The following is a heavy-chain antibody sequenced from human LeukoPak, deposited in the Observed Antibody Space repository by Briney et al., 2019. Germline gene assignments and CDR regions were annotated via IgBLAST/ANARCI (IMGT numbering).Heavy chain of an antibody. Sequence: APVKVSCKASGYTFNSNGISWVRQAPGQGLEWMGWISVYNGDTNYAQKLQGRVTMTTDTSTSTAYMELRSLRSDDTAVYYCARDVDWTFDYWGQGTLVTVSS. CDR3: ARDVDWTFDY. CDR1: GYTFNSNG. D-gene: IGHD3/OR15-3a*01. V-gene: IGHV1-18*04. J-gene: IGHJ4*02. CDR2: ISVYNGDT.